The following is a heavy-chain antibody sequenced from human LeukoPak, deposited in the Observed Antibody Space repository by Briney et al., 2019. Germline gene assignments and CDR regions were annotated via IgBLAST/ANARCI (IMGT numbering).Heavy chain of an antibody. Sequence: GGSLRLSCAASGFTVSNNYMSWVRQAPGKGLEWVSVIYSGGSTYYADSVKGRFTISRDNLKNTLFLQMNSLRAEDTAVYYCARAFQYGSGSHPYSLWGQGTLVTVS. CDR2: IYSGGST. CDR3: ARAFQYGSGSHPYSL. J-gene: IGHJ4*02. V-gene: IGHV3-66*01. CDR1: GFTVSNNY. D-gene: IGHD3-10*01.